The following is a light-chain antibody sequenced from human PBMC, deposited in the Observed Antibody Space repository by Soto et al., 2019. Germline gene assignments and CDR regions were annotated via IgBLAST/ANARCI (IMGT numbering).Light chain of an antibody. J-gene: IGKJ1*01. CDR1: QSISSW. CDR2: KAS. CDR3: QHLWT. V-gene: IGKV1-5*03. Sequence: DNKMTQSPSTLSASVGDRVTITCRASQSISSWLAWYQQKPGKAPTLLIYKASSLESGVPSRFSGSGSGTEFTLTISSLQPDDFATYYCQHLWTFGQGTKGDIK.